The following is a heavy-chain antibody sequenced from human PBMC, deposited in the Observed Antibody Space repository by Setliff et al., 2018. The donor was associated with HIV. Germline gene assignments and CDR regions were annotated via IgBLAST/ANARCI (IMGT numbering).Heavy chain of an antibody. J-gene: IGHJ4*02. D-gene: IGHD5-18*01. CDR1: GYTFISYG. CDR3: ARDYPRLGYSYGPNYFGY. V-gene: IGHV1-18*01. CDR2: ISAYNGNT. Sequence: GASVKVSCKASGYTFISYGISWVRQAPGQGLEWMGWISAYNGNTNYAQKLQGRVTMTTDTSTSTVYMELSSLRSEDTAVYYCARDYPRLGYSYGPNYFGYWGQGTLVTVSS.